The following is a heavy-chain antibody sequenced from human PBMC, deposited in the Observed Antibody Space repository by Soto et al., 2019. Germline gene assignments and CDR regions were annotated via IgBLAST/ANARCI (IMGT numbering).Heavy chain of an antibody. Sequence: QVQLVQSGAEVKKPGASVKVSCKAFGYSFTSYDINWVRPASGQGLEWMGWMNPNSGNTGYAQKFQGRVTMTRNTSRSTAYMELSSLTSEDAAVYYCASLYGDMGWGYFDLWCRGNLVAFAS. CDR1: GYSFTSYD. CDR2: MNPNSGNT. CDR3: ASLYGDMGWGYFDL. V-gene: IGHV1-8*01. J-gene: IGHJ2*01. D-gene: IGHD4-17*01.